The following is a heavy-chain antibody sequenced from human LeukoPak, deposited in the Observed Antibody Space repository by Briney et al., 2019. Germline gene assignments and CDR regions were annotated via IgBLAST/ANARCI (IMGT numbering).Heavy chain of an antibody. D-gene: IGHD1-26*01. CDR3: ARDDSGSYHQLGV. V-gene: IGHV4-61*01. Sequence: PSETLSLTCTVAGGSVSSGSYYWSWIRQPPGKGLEWIGYIYYSGSTKYNPSLKSRVTISIDTSKNQFSLKLISVTAADTAVYYCARDDSGSYHQLGVWGQGTTVTVSS. CDR2: IYYSGST. CDR1: GGSVSSGSYY. J-gene: IGHJ6*02.